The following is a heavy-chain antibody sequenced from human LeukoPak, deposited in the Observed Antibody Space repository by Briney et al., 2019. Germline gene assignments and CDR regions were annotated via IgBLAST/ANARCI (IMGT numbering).Heavy chain of an antibody. CDR1: GGSISSYY. D-gene: IGHD3-3*01. J-gene: IGHJ4*02. CDR2: IYYSGST. V-gene: IGHV4-59*01. Sequence: SETLSLTCTVSGGSISSYYWSWIRQPPGKGLEWIGYIYYSGSTNYNPSLKSRVTISVDTSKNQFSLKLSSVTAADTAVYYCARGPRFLESPFDYWGQGTLVTVSS. CDR3: ARGPRFLESPFDY.